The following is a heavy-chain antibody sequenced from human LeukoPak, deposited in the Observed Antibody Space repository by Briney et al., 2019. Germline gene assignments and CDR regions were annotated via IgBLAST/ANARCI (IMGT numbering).Heavy chain of an antibody. CDR3: ARGSRLRFLEWPRGDWFDP. D-gene: IGHD3-3*01. J-gene: IGHJ5*02. V-gene: IGHV4-30-2*01. Sequence: SQTLSLTCVVSGGSINSGGFSWSWIRQPPGKGLEWIGNIYHSGSTYYNPSLKSRVTISVDTSKNQFSLKLSSVTAADTAVYYCARGSRLRFLEWPRGDWFDPWGQGTLVTVSS. CDR2: IYHSGST. CDR1: GGSINSGGFS.